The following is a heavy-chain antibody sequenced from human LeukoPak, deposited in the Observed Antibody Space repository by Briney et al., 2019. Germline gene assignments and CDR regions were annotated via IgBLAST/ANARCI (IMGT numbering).Heavy chain of an antibody. J-gene: IGHJ5*02. CDR2: IDYSGYT. CDR3: TTCAPNRYWFAP. V-gene: IGHV4-59*08. D-gene: IGHD2-2*01. CDR1: EGSISHES. Sequence: SETLSLTCNISEGSISHESWVWVRQPPGKGLEWIAYIDYSGYTDYNPSVKSRVTMSIDTSKGQFTLHLRSVSAADTAIYYCTTCAPNRYWFAPWGQGIQVTVSS.